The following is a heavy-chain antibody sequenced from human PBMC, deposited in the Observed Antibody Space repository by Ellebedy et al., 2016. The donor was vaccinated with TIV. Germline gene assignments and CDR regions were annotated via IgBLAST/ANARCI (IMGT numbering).Heavy chain of an antibody. Sequence: SETLSLTXTVSGGSITSSIYYWGWVRQPPGKGLEWIGSIYHSGSTYYNPSLKSRVTISLDTSKNRFSLKLTSATAADTALYYCQWGAAVDAFDIWGQGTMVTVSS. CDR2: IYHSGST. J-gene: IGHJ3*02. CDR3: QWGAAVDAFDI. V-gene: IGHV4-39*01. D-gene: IGHD1-26*01. CDR1: GGSITSSIYY.